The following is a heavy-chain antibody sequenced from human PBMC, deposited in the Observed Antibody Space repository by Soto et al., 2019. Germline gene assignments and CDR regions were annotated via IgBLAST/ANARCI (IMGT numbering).Heavy chain of an antibody. CDR3: VRDGTKTLRDWFDP. CDR2: IYATETT. V-gene: IGHV4-4*07. D-gene: IGHD1-1*01. J-gene: IGHJ5*02. Sequence: QVQLQESGPGLVKPSETLSLTCTVSGASISGFYWSWIRKSAGKGLEWIGRIYATETTDYNPSLKSRVMMSVDTSKNQFSLKLRSVTAADTAVYYCVRDGTKTLRDWFDPWGQGISVTVSS. CDR1: GASISGFY.